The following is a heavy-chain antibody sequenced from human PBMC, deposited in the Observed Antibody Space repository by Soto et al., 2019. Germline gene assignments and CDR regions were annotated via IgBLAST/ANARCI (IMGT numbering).Heavy chain of an antibody. CDR3: ARTPLWFGELGWFDP. CDR2: INAGNGNT. CDR1: GYTFTSYA. V-gene: IGHV1-3*01. Sequence: ASVKVSCKASGYTFTSYAMHWVRQAPGQRLEWMGWINAGNGNTKYSQKFQGRVTITRDTSASTAYMELSSLRSEDTAVYYCARTPLWFGELGWFDPWGQGTLVTVSS. J-gene: IGHJ5*02. D-gene: IGHD3-10*01.